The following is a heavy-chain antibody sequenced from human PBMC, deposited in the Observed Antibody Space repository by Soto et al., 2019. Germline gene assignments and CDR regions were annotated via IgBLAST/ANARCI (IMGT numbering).Heavy chain of an antibody. CDR3: VRGTGVMTAFAYFDY. CDR2: ISGSSNTI. CDR1: GFTFKTFV. D-gene: IGHD2-21*02. V-gene: IGHV3-48*02. J-gene: IGHJ4*02. Sequence: EVQLVESGGGLVQPGGSLRLSCAASGFTFKTFVMNWVRQAPGKGLEWVSYISGSSNTINFADSVRGRFTISRDNAKNSMYLQMNSLRHEDTALYYCVRGTGVMTAFAYFDYWGQGTLVTVSS.